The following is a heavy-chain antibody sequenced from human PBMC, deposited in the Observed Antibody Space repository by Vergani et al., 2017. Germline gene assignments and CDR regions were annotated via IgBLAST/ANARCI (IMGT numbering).Heavy chain of an antibody. D-gene: IGHD6-6*01. CDR1: GGSISSYY. J-gene: IGHJ6*03. CDR3: ARELAARPGYYYYYMDV. CDR2: IYYSGST. V-gene: IGHV4-59*08. Sequence: QVQLQESGPGLVKPSETLSLTCTVSGGSISSYYWSWIRQPPGKGLEWIGYIYYSGSTNYNPSLKSRVTISVDTSKNQFSLKLSSVTAADTAVYYCARELAARPGYYYYYMDVWGKGTTVTVSS.